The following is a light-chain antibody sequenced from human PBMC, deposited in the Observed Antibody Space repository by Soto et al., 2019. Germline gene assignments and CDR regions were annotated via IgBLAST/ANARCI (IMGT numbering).Light chain of an antibody. CDR2: ANS. CDR1: SSNIGAGYD. J-gene: IGLJ2*01. Sequence: QSVLTQPPSVSGAPGQRVTISCTGSSSNIGAGYDVHWYQQLPGTAPKLLIYANSNRPSGVPDRFSGSKSGTSASLAITGLEAEEEDDYYCQSYDSSLSVVFGGGTKLTVL. V-gene: IGLV1-40*01. CDR3: QSYDSSLSVV.